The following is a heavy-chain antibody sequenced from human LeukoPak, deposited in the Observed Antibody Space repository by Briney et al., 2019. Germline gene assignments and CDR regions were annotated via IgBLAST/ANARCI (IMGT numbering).Heavy chain of an antibody. V-gene: IGHV3-23*01. D-gene: IGHD3-9*01. CDR3: AKATNILTGYYYRY. J-gene: IGHJ4*02. Sequence: GGSLRLSCAASGFTFSSYAMSWVRQAPGKGLEWVSAISGSGGSTYYADSVKGRFTISRDNSKNTLYLQMNSLRAEDTAVYYCAKATNILTGYYYRYWGQGTLVTVSS. CDR1: GFTFSSYA. CDR2: ISGSGGST.